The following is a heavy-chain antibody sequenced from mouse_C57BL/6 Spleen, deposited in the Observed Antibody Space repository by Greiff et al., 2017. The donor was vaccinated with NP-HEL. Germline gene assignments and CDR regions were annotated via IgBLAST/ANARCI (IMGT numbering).Heavy chain of an antibody. J-gene: IGHJ4*01. D-gene: IGHD2-4*01. CDR2: IWSDGST. CDR1: GFSLTSYG. Sequence: VQGVESGPGLVAPSQSLSITCTVSGFSLTSYGVHWVRQPPGKGLEWLVVIWSDGSTTYNSALKSRLSISKDNSKSQVFLKMNSLQTDDTAMYYCARQRIYYDYDDAMDYWGQGTSVTVSS. V-gene: IGHV2-6-1*01. CDR3: ARQRIYYDYDDAMDY.